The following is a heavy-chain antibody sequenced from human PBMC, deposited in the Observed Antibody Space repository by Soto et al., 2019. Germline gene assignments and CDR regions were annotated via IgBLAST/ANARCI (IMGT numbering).Heavy chain of an antibody. V-gene: IGHV3-23*01. Sequence: PGGSLRLSCAASGFTFSGYAMSWVRQAPGKGLEWVSAISGSGGSTYYADSVKGRFTISRDNSKNTLYLQMNSLRAEDTAVYYCAKDGPYSSSWYNWFDPWGQGTLVTVSS. J-gene: IGHJ5*02. CDR1: GFTFSGYA. CDR3: AKDGPYSSSWYNWFDP. CDR2: ISGSGGST. D-gene: IGHD6-13*01.